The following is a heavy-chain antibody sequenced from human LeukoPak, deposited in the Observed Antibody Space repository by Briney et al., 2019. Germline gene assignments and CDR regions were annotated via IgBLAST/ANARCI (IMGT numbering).Heavy chain of an antibody. CDR1: GYSISSGYY. Sequence: SETLSLTCAVSGYSISSGYYWGWIRRPPGKGLEWIGSIYHSGSTYYNPSLKRRVTISVDTSKNQFSLKLSSVTAADTAVYYCARVAAYYYFDYWSQGTLVTVSS. V-gene: IGHV4-38-2*01. D-gene: IGHD6-19*01. J-gene: IGHJ4*02. CDR3: ARVAAYYYFDY. CDR2: IYHSGST.